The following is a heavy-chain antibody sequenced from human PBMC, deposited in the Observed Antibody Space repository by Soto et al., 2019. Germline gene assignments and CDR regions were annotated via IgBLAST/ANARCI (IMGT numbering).Heavy chain of an antibody. Sequence: ASVKVSCKASQRTFTSYGLSWVRQAPGQGLEWLGTIIPMFGTANYAQRFQGRVTITADEFTSTAYMELSSLTSEDTAVYFCARTPNHFIVALGESTHYYGLDVWGQGTTVTVSS. J-gene: IGHJ6*02. CDR3: ARTPNHFIVALGESTHYYGLDV. CDR1: QRTFTSYG. CDR2: IIPMFGTA. V-gene: IGHV1-69*13. D-gene: IGHD2-21*01.